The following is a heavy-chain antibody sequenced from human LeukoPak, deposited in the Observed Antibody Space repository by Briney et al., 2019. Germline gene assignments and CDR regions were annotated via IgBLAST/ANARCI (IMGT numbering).Heavy chain of an antibody. CDR2: IYHSGST. Sequence: SETLSLTCAVSGGSISSSNWWSWVRQPPGKGLEWIGEIYHSGSTNYNPSLKSRVTISVDKSKNQFSLKLSSVTAADTAVYYCARSGTASLWLRREYYFDYWGQGTLVTVSS. CDR1: GGSISSSNW. V-gene: IGHV4-4*02. CDR3: ARSGTASLWLRREYYFDY. J-gene: IGHJ4*02. D-gene: IGHD5-12*01.